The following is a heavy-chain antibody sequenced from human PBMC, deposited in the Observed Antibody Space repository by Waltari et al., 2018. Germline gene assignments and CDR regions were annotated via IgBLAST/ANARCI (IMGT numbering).Heavy chain of an antibody. CDR1: GGSISGSGWY. J-gene: IGHJ6*03. V-gene: IGHV4-39*07. CDR2: VYYSGRT. Sequence: QLQLQESGPGLVKPSETLSLTCNVSGGSISGSGWYWGWIRQTPGKGLEWIGSVYYSGRTYYNPSLKSRVTISVDTFKNHFSLKLNSVTAADTAVYYCARGYGSGSHLYYYYYMDVWGKGTTVTISS. D-gene: IGHD3-10*01. CDR3: ARGYGSGSHLYYYYYMDV.